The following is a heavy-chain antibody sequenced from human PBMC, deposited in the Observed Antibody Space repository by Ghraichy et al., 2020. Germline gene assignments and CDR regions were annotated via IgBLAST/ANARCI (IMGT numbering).Heavy chain of an antibody. Sequence: SETLSLTCAVYGGSFSGYYWSWIRQPPGKGLEWIGEINHSGSTNYNPSLKSRVTISVDTSKNQFSLKLSSVTAADTAVYYCARRTFVVVPAATYYYYYGMDVWGQGTTVTVSS. D-gene: IGHD2-2*01. J-gene: IGHJ6*02. V-gene: IGHV4-34*01. CDR1: GGSFSGYY. CDR3: ARRTFVVVPAATYYYYYGMDV. CDR2: INHSGST.